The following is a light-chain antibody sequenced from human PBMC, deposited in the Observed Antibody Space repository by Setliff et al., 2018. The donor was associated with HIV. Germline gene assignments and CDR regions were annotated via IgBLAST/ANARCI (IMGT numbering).Light chain of an antibody. CDR2: QAT. J-gene: IGLJ1*01. CDR3: CSNTGSNTYV. Sequence: ALTQPASVSGSPGQSITISCTGTSSDIGRYNLVSWYQQYPGKAPKLMIYQATKRPSGVSNRFSGSKSGNTASLTISGLQAEDEADYYCCSNTGSNTYVFGSGTKATV. V-gene: IGLV2-23*01. CDR1: SSDIGRYNL.